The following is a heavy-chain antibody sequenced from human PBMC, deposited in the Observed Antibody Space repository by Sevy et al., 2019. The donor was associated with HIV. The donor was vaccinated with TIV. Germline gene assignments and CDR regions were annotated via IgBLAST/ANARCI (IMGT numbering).Heavy chain of an antibody. CDR2: ISFDGSNK. J-gene: IGHJ4*02. Sequence: GGSLRLSCGASGFTFRSYAIHWVRQAPGKGLEWVAVISFDGSNKYYADSVKGRFTISRDNSKNTLYLQMNSLRAEDTAVYYCATSGRSAPAYYFDYWGQGTVVTVSS. D-gene: IGHD6-19*01. V-gene: IGHV3-30-3*01. CDR1: GFTFRSYA. CDR3: ATSGRSAPAYYFDY.